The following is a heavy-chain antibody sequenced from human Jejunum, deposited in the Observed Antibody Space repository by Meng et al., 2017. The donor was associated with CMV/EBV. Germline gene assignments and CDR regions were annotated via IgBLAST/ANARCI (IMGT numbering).Heavy chain of an antibody. D-gene: IGHD6-6*01. CDR1: GFTVSSNS. Sequence: SGFTVSSNSLSWVRQAPGKGLEWVSIIYSGGTAYYADSVKGRFTISRDNSKNALSLQMGSLRAEDTAVYYCATWLYGSSAGGMDVWGQGTTVTVSS. V-gene: IGHV3-66*02. CDR3: ATWLYGSSAGGMDV. J-gene: IGHJ6*02. CDR2: IYSGGTA.